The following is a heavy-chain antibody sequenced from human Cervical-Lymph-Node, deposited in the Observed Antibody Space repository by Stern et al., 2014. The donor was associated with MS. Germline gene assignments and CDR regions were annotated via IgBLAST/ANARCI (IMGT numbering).Heavy chain of an antibody. V-gene: IGHV5-51*01. CDR1: GYKFTSYW. CDR2: IYPGDSDI. D-gene: IGHD1-26*01. J-gene: IGHJ4*02. Sequence: EVQLEESGAEGKKPGESLKISCKGSGYKFTSYWIAWVRQMPGKGLEWMGIIYPGDSDIKYSPSFQGQVTISADKSISTAYLQWSSLKASDTAMYYCARRATTYFDNWGQGTLVTVSS. CDR3: ARRATTYFDN.